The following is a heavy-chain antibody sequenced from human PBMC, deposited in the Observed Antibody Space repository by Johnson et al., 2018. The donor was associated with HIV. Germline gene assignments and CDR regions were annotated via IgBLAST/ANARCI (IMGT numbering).Heavy chain of an antibody. J-gene: IGHJ3*02. CDR2: IDWNGGRQ. CDR3: ARYQQLVRDGAFDI. CDR1: GFTFDDYG. D-gene: IGHD6-13*01. V-gene: IGHV3-20*04. Sequence: VQLVESGGGVVRPGGSLRLSCAASGFTFDDYGMSWVRQAPGKGLEWVSGIDWNGGRQGYVDSVKGRFTISRENSKNSLYLQMNSLRAEDTAVYYCARYQQLVRDGAFDIWGQGTMVTVSS.